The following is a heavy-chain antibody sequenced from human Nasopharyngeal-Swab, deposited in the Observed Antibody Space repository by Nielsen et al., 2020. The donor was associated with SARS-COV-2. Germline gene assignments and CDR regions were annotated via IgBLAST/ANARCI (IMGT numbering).Heavy chain of an antibody. J-gene: IGHJ3*02. CDR2: INSASNYI. CDR3: ARCSGFICAFDI. D-gene: IGHD2-15*01. Sequence: GESLKISCAASGFTFSSYSINWVRQAPGKGLEWVSSINSASNYIFYADSVKGRFTVSRDNAYNSLYLQMNSLRAEDTAVYYCARCSGFICAFDIWGQGTMASVSS. CDR1: GFTFSSYS. V-gene: IGHV3-21*01.